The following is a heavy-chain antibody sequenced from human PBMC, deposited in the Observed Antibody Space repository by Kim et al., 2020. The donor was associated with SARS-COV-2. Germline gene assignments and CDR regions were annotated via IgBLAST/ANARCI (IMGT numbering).Heavy chain of an antibody. Sequence: SETLSLTCTVSGASISSSYWSWIRQAPGKGLEWIGDISDTGNTDYNPPLKSRVTISVDTFDNQISLQLTSATAADTAVYYCARVGGVSEVDYIWTTFRKTGFDYWGQGILVTVSS. V-gene: IGHV4-59*01. D-gene: IGHD3-16*01. J-gene: IGHJ4*02. CDR1: GASISSSY. CDR2: ISDTGNT. CDR3: ARVGGVSEVDYIWTTFRKTGFDY.